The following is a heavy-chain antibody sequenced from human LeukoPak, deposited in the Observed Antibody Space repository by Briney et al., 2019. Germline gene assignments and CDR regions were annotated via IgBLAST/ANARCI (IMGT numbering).Heavy chain of an antibody. CDR3: VRALIAADNY. Sequence: GGSLTLYCAASGFTISNYRRNWLRPAPGKEWEWLANIRRGGSEEYYVASVKGRFSIARDNTKSARYLQTSRLRVEDAAVYYGVRALIAADNYWGQGTLVTVSS. CDR2: IRRGGSEE. D-gene: IGHD6-6*01. J-gene: IGHJ4*02. V-gene: IGHV3-7*04. CDR1: GFTISNYR.